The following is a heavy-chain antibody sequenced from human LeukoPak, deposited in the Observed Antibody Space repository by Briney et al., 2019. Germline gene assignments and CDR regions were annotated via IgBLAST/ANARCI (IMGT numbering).Heavy chain of an antibody. D-gene: IGHD2-2*01. Sequence: ASVKVSCKASGYTFTGYYMHWVRQAPGQGLEWMGWINPNSGGTNYAQKFQGRVTMTRDTSISTAYMELSSLRSEDTAVYYCARASVVPAAMGEYYFDYWGQGTLVTVSS. J-gene: IGHJ4*02. CDR2: INPNSGGT. CDR3: ARASVVPAAMGEYYFDY. CDR1: GYTFTGYY. V-gene: IGHV1-2*02.